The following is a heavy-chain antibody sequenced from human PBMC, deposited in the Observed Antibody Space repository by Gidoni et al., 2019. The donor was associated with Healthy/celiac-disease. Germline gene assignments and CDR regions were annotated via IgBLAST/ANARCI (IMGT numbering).Heavy chain of an antibody. D-gene: IGHD2-8*01. J-gene: IGHJ4*02. V-gene: IGHV3-23*04. CDR3: ANSGAEVYANLDY. CDR2: ISGRGGST. Sequence: EVQLVESGGGLVQPGGSLRLSCAASGFTFSSYAMSWVRQAPGKGLEWVSAISGRGGSTYYADSVKGRFTISRDNSKNTLYLQMNSLRAEDTAVYYCANSGAEVYANLDYWGQGTLVTVSS. CDR1: GFTFSSYA.